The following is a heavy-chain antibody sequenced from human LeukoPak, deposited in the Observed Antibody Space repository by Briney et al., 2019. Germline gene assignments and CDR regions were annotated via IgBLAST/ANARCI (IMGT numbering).Heavy chain of an antibody. CDR2: ISGSGGST. D-gene: IGHD2-2*01. Sequence: PGGSLRLSCAASGFTFSSYAMSWVRQAPGKGLEWVSAISGSGGSTYYADSVKGRFTISRDNSKNTLYLQMNSLRAEDTAVYYRAKVPLVVPAAMYGGFYFDYWGQGTLVTVSS. CDR3: AKVPLVVPAAMYGGFYFDY. CDR1: GFTFSSYA. V-gene: IGHV3-23*01. J-gene: IGHJ4*02.